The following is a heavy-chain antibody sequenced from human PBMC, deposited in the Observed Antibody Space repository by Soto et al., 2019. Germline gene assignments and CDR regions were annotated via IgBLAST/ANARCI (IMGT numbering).Heavy chain of an antibody. V-gene: IGHV3-74*01. D-gene: IGHD2-2*01. CDR1: GFTFSGDW. CDR3: ARVPILGYCSGTSCYQPNWFDP. J-gene: IGHJ5*02. Sequence: GGSLRLSCAACGFTFSGDWMHWVRQAPGKGLVWVSRINSDGSTTTYADSVKGRFTISRDNAKNTLYLQMNSLRAEDTAVYYCARVPILGYCSGTSCYQPNWFDPWGQGTLVTVSS. CDR2: INSDGSTT.